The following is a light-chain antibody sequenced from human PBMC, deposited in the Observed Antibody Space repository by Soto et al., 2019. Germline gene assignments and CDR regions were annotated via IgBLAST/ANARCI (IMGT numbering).Light chain of an antibody. CDR1: QSVSSSY. V-gene: IGKV3-20*01. CDR3: QRYNYWPYT. Sequence: EIVLTQSPGTLSLSPGERATLSCRASQSVSSSYLAWYQQKPGQAPRLLIYAASSRATGIPDRFSGSGSGTDFTLTISSLQSEDFAVYYCQRYNYWPYTFGQGTKVDI. J-gene: IGKJ2*01. CDR2: AAS.